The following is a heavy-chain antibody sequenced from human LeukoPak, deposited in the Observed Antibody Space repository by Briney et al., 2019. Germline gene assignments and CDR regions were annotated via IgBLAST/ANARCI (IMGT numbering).Heavy chain of an antibody. V-gene: IGHV3-30*18. D-gene: IGHD3-22*01. CDR1: GFTFSSYG. CDR2: ISYDGSNK. Sequence: GGSLGLSCAASGFTFSSYGMHWVRQAPGKGLEWVAVISYDGSNKYYADSVKGRFTISRDNSKNTLYLQMNSLRAEDTAVYYCAKDLRHYYDSSGNIDYWGRGTLVTVSS. CDR3: AKDLRHYYDSSGNIDY. J-gene: IGHJ4*02.